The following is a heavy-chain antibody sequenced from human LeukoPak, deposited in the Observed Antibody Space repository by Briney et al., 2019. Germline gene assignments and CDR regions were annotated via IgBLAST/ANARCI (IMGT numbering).Heavy chain of an antibody. CDR2: IYYSGST. V-gene: IGHV4-61*10. D-gene: IGHD3-22*01. J-gene: IGHJ4*02. CDR1: GGSISGGSYY. CDR3: ARYYYDSSGYYYYFDY. Sequence: SETLFLTCTVSGGSISGGSYYWSWIRQPAGKGLEWIGNIYYSGSTNYNSSLKSRVTISVDTSKNQFSLKLSSVTAADTAVYYCARYYYDSSGYYYYFDYWGQGTLVTVSS.